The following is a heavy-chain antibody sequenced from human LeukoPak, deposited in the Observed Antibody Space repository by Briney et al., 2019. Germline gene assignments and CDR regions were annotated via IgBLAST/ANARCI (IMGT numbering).Heavy chain of an antibody. J-gene: IGHJ6*03. Sequence: PSETLSLTCAVYGGSFSGYYWSWIRQPPGKGLEWIGEINHSGSTNYNPSLKSRVTISVDTSKNQFSLKLSSVTAADTAVYYCARCSTPYYYYYYYMDVWGKGTTVTVSS. V-gene: IGHV4-34*01. CDR3: ARCSTPYYYYYYYMDV. CDR1: GGSFSGYY. CDR2: INHSGST.